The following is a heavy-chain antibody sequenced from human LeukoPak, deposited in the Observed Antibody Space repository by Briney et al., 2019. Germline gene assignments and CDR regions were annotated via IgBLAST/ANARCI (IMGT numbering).Heavy chain of an antibody. D-gene: IGHD6-19*01. J-gene: IGHJ6*02. V-gene: IGHV4-59*08. CDR2: IYYSGST. CDR1: GGSINYYY. Sequence: PSETLSLTCTVSGGSINYYYWSWIRQPPGKGLEWIGYIYYSGSTNYNPSLKSRVTISVDTSKNQFSLKLSSVTAADTAVYYCARIAVAGTGALYGMDVWGQGTTVTVSS. CDR3: ARIAVAGTGALYGMDV.